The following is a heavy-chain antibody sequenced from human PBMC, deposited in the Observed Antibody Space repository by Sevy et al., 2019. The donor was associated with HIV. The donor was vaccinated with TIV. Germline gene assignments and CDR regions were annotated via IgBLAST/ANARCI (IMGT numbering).Heavy chain of an antibody. CDR3: ITDPGYRGYDEEVINYYYYGMDV. V-gene: IGHV3-15*01. Sequence: GGSLRLSCAASGFTFSSAWMSWVRQAPGKGLEWVGRIKSEIDGGAIDYAAPEKGRFSISREDSKNTVYLQMNSLKTEDTAVYYGITDPGYRGYDEEVINYYYYGMDVWGQGTTVTVSS. CDR2: IKSEIDGGAI. D-gene: IGHD5-12*01. CDR1: GFTFSSAW. J-gene: IGHJ6*02.